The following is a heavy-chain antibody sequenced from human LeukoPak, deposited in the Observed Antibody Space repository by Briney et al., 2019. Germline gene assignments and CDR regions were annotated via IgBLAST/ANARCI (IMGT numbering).Heavy chain of an antibody. D-gene: IGHD2-2*01. CDR3: ARSPAVYCSSTSCYPPSWFDP. Sequence: PSETLSLTCTVSGGSISSGSYYWSWIRQPAGKGQEWIGRIYTSGSTNYNPSLKSRVTISVDTSKNQFSLKLSSVTAADTAVYYCARSPAVYCSSTSCYPPSWFDPWGQGTLVTVSS. CDR1: GGSISSGSYY. V-gene: IGHV4-61*02. J-gene: IGHJ5*02. CDR2: IYTSGST.